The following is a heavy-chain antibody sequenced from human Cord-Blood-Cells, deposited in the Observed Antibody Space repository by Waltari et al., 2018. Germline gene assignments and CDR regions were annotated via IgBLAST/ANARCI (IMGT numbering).Heavy chain of an antibody. CDR1: GGSFSGYY. J-gene: IGHJ4*02. D-gene: IGHD6-6*01. V-gene: IGHV4-34*01. CDR2: INHSVRT. CDR3: ASRSSSIAARADY. Sequence: QVQLQQWGAGLLKPSETLSLTCAVYGGSFSGYYCSWIRQPPGKGLEWIGEINHSVRTSYTPSLRSRVTISVDTSNNQFSLKLSSVTAADTAVYYCASRSSSIAARADYWGQGTLVTVSS.